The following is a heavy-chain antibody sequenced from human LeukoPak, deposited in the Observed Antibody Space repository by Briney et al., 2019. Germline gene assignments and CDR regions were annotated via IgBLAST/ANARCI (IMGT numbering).Heavy chain of an antibody. Sequence: ASVKVSCTASGYTFTTYAMLWVRQAPGQRLEWMGWINAGNGNTKYSQKFQGRVTITRDTSASTAYMELSSLRSEDTAVYYCARAIVVVTARWFDPWGQGTLVTVSS. CDR2: INAGNGNT. D-gene: IGHD2-21*02. CDR1: GYTFTTYA. V-gene: IGHV1-3*01. J-gene: IGHJ5*02. CDR3: ARAIVVVTARWFDP.